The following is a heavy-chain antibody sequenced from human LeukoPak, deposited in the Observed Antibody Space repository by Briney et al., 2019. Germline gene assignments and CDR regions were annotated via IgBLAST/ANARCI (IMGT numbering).Heavy chain of an antibody. Sequence: PSETLSLTCAVSGGSISSGGYYWSWIRQPPGKGLEWIGYIYYSGSTNYNPSLKSRVTISVDTSKNQFSLKLSSVTAADTAVYYCARQVAAAGNFHWFDPWGQGTLVTVSS. D-gene: IGHD6-13*01. CDR1: GGSISSGGYY. J-gene: IGHJ5*02. CDR2: IYYSGST. CDR3: ARQVAAAGNFHWFDP. V-gene: IGHV4-61*08.